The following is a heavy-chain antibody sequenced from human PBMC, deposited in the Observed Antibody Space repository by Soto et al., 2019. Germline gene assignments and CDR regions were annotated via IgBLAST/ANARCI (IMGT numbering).Heavy chain of an antibody. D-gene: IGHD2-8*01. CDR1: GGTFSSYA. CDR2: IIPIFGTA. J-gene: IGHJ4*02. CDR3: ARVEEAFCTNGVCYAGFYY. V-gene: IGHV1-69*13. Sequence: GASVKVSCKASGGTFSSYAISWVRQAPGQGLEWMGGIIPIFGTANYAQKFQGRVTITADESTSTAYMELSSLRSEDTAVYYCARVEEAFCTNGVCYAGFYYWGQGTLVTVSS.